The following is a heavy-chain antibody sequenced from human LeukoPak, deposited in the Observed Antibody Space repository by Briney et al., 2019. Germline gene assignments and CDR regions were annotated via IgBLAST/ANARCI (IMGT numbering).Heavy chain of an antibody. CDR1: GYTFTDYS. CDR3: ARLGMVRGVLTLDY. V-gene: IGHV7-4-1*02. J-gene: IGHJ4*02. CDR2: INTNTGNP. Sequence: ASVKVSCKASGYTFTDYSMDWVRQAPGQGLEWMGWINTNTGNPTYAQGFTGRFVFSLDTSVSTAYLQISSLKAADTAVYYCARLGMVRGVLTLDYWGQGTLVTVSS. D-gene: IGHD3-10*01.